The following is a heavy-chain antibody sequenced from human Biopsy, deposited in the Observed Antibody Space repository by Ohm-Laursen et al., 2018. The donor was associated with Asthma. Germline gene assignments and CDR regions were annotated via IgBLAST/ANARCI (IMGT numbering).Heavy chain of an antibody. CDR3: SRDTLGYYFDI. CDR1: AFTFSSYN. J-gene: IGHJ4*02. D-gene: IGHD6-13*01. CDR2: IKHDGSEK. Sequence: SLRLSCSASAFTFSSYNFHWVRQAPGKGLEWVANIKHDGSEKNHVDSLKGRFTISRDNSKNMLFLQMNSLRAEDTAVYYCSRDTLGYYFDIWGQGTQVTVSS. V-gene: IGHV3-7*01.